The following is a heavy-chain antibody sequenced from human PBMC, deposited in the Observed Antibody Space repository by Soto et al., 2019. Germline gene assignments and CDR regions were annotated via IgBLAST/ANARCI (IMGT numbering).Heavy chain of an antibody. J-gene: IGHJ5*02. D-gene: IGHD6-13*01. Sequence: ATLSLTCAAYGGSLSGYYRSWIRLSPVKGLEWIGEINHSGSTNYYPSLKSPVTLSVDTSKNQFSLKLSSVTAADTAVYYCARDVNRMTIAAAGTSGWFDPWGQGTLVTVSS. CDR2: INHSGST. CDR1: GGSLSGYY. V-gene: IGHV4-34*01. CDR3: ARDVNRMTIAAAGTSGWFDP.